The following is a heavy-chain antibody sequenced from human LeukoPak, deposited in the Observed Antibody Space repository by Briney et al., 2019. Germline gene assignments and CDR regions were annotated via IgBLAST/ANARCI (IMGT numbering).Heavy chain of an antibody. D-gene: IGHD6-19*01. Sequence: GGSLRLSCAASGFIFSGCDMHWVRQASGKGLEWVGRITTKANNYATAYAASVKGRFTISRDDSENTAYLQMDSLKTEDTAVYYCTTYRSGHYWGQGTLVTVSS. V-gene: IGHV3-73*01. CDR2: ITTKANNYAT. CDR3: TTYRSGHY. CDR1: GFIFSGCD. J-gene: IGHJ4*02.